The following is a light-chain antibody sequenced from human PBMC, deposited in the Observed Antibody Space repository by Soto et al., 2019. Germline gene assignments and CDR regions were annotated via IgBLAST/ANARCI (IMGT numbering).Light chain of an antibody. CDR3: QQYFNSPRT. CDR2: WTS. CDR1: QTLLDSSNNKAS. V-gene: IGKV4-1*01. Sequence: DIVMTQSPDSLAVSLGERATINCKSSQTLLDSSNNKASLSWYQQKPGQPPKLLIYWTSTREFGVPDRFSGSGSGTDFTLTISSLQAEDVAVYYCQQYFNSPRTFGQGNKVEIK. J-gene: IGKJ1*01.